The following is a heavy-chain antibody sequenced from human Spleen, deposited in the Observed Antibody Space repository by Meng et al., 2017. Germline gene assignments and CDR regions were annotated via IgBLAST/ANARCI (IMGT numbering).Heavy chain of an antibody. V-gene: IGHV4-59*08. CDR3: ARRHSSIWATIDS. CDR1: GGSISSFH. CDR2: MYYSGST. Sequence: QVQLQESGPGLVRPSVTLSLTCTVSGGSISSFHWSWIRQPPGKGLEWIGYMYYSGSTNYNPSLKGRVTISVDTSKNQFSLKLSSVTAADTAVYYCARRHSSIWATIDSWGQGTLVTVSS. D-gene: IGHD6-13*01. J-gene: IGHJ4*02.